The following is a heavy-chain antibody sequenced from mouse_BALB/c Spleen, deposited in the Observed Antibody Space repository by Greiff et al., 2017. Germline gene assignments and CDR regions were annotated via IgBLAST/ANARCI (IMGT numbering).Heavy chain of an antibody. J-gene: IGHJ1*01. V-gene: IGHV1-66*01. CDR3: ARGDGVLYFDV. D-gene: IGHD1-1*02. CDR1: GYSFTSYY. Sequence: VQLVESGPELVKPGASVKISCKASGYSFTSYYIHWVKQRPGQGLEWIGWIFPGSGNTKYNEKFKGKATLTADTSSSTAYMQLSSLTSEDSAVYFCARGDGVLYFDVWGAGTTVTVSS. CDR2: IFPGSGNT.